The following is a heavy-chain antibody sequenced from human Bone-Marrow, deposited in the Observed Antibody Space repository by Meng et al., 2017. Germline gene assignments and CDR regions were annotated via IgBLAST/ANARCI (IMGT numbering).Heavy chain of an antibody. J-gene: IGHJ4*02. V-gene: IGHV4-39*01. CDR3: ARRVHDGSGHHYFDY. CDR1: VGSTTSTSYY. D-gene: IGHD3-22*01. Sequence: QLQLQESGPGLVKPSETLSPTCTVSVGSTTSTSYYWDWIRQSPAKGLEWIGTIGYSGTIVYNPSLSSRVTMTLDTSKNQFSLKLSSVTAPDTAVYYCARRVHDGSGHHYFDYWGQGTLVTVSS. CDR2: IGYSGTI.